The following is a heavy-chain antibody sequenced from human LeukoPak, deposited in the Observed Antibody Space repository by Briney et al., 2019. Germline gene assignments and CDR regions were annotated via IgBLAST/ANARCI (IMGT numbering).Heavy chain of an antibody. CDR3: ARDLGIAATTDY. V-gene: IGHV4-30-4*08. Sequence: LRLSCAASGFIFSDYHMSWIRQPPGKGLEWIGYIYYSGSTYYNPSLKSRVTISVDTSKNQFSLKLSSVTAADTAVYYCARDLGIAATTDYWGQGTLVTVSS. CDR2: IYYSGST. J-gene: IGHJ4*02. CDR1: GFIFSDYH. D-gene: IGHD6-13*01.